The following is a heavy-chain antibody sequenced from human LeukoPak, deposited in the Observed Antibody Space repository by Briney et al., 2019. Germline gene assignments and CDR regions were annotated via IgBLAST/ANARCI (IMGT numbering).Heavy chain of an antibody. CDR1: GGSISSSSYY. J-gene: IGHJ4*02. Sequence: PSETLSLTCTVSGGSISSSSYYWGWIRQPPGKGLEWIGSIYYSGSTYYNPSLKSRVTISVDTSKNQFSLKLSSVTAADTAVYYCARDYDYVWGSRGDYRGQGTLVTVSS. CDR3: ARDYDYVWGSRGDY. V-gene: IGHV4-39*02. CDR2: IYYSGST. D-gene: IGHD3-16*01.